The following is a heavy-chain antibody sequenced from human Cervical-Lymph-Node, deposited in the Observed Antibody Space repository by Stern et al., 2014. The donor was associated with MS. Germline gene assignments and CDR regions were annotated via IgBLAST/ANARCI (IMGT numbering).Heavy chain of an antibody. J-gene: IGHJ4*02. CDR1: GFTFSSYT. D-gene: IGHD6-19*01. V-gene: IGHV3-23*01. CDR2: ISGHGIN. Sequence: EVQLLESGGGLVQPGESLRLSCAASGFTFSSYTMTWVRQAPGKGLEWVSKISGHGINFYADSVKGRFIISRDTSTKTLDLQMNSLRAEDTAVYYCAKETSLENSGWWSYDYWGQGTLVTVSS. CDR3: AKETSLENSGWWSYDY.